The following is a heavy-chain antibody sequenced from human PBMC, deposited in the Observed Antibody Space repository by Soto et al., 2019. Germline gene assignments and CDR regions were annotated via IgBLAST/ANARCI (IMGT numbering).Heavy chain of an antibody. CDR1: GLGLAFSTYA. J-gene: IGHJ6*02. V-gene: IGHV3-23*01. CDR3: ASALYFMSGDFQYYYGIDV. CDR2: ISGSSGFT. D-gene: IGHD1-26*01. Sequence: GGSLRLSCAASGLGLAFSTYAMSWVRQAPGKGLEWVSAISGSSGFTVYADSVKGRFTISRDNSKNTLYLQMNTLRAEDTALYYCASALYFMSGDFQYYYGIDVRAQRTTVTGSS.